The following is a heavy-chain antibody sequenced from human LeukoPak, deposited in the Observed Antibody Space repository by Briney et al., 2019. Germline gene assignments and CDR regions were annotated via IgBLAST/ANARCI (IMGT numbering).Heavy chain of an antibody. V-gene: IGHV5-51*01. CDR1: GYSFTSYW. CDR3: AIYSDTYYFDH. J-gene: IGHJ4*02. CDR2: IYPGDSDT. D-gene: IGHD1-26*01. Sequence: PGESLKISCKGSGYSFTSYWIGWVRQLPGKGLEWMAIIYPGDSDTKYSPSFQGQVTISADKSISTAYLQWSSLKASDTAMYYCAIYSDTYYFDHWGQGTLVTVSS.